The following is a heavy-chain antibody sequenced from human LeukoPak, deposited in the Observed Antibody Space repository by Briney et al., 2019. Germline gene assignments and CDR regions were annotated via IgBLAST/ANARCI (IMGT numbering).Heavy chain of an antibody. J-gene: IGHJ3*02. Sequence: SETLSLTCTVSDYSISSSYYWGWIRQPPGKGLEWFGIIYHSGSTYYNPSLKSRVTISVDTSKNQFSLKLSSVTAADTAVYYCARVSEVDYYDSSGYYCDAFDIWGQGTMVTVSS. CDR2: IYHSGST. D-gene: IGHD3-22*01. CDR3: ARVSEVDYYDSSGYYCDAFDI. CDR1: DYSISSSYY. V-gene: IGHV4-38-2*02.